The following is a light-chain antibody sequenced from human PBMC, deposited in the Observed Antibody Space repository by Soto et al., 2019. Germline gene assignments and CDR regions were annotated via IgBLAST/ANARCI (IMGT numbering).Light chain of an antibody. CDR3: QQYGTLPPT. Sequence: EIVLTQSPGTLSLSPGERATLSCRASQTVSNTYLAWYQQRSGQATKFLIYGASNRATGIPDKFSGSGSGTDFTLTIIRLEPEDFAVYYCQQYGTLPPTFGGGTKVEI. J-gene: IGKJ4*01. CDR2: GAS. V-gene: IGKV3-20*01. CDR1: QTVSNTY.